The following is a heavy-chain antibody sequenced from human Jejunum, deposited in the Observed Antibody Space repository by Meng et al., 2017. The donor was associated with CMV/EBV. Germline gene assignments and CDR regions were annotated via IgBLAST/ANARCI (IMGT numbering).Heavy chain of an antibody. CDR1: GGSISNYF. CDR3: ARTSYTNYNYYAMDV. V-gene: IGHV4-59*01. CDR2: IYYSGST. J-gene: IGHJ6*02. D-gene: IGHD1-1*01. Sequence: GGSISNYFWSWIRQPPRQGLGWIGYIYYSGSTYYNPSLKSRVTVSVDTSKNQFSLKLSSLTAADTAVYYCARTSYTNYNYYAMDVWGQGTTVTVSS.